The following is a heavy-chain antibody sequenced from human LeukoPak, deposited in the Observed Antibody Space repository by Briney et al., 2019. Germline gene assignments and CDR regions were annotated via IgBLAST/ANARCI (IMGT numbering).Heavy chain of an antibody. CDR1: GFTFSSYS. V-gene: IGHV3-21*01. D-gene: IGHD5-18*01. J-gene: IGHJ4*02. CDR3: ARGYSYGIFDY. Sequence: GGSLRLSCAASGFTFSSYSMDWVRQAPGKGLEWVSSISSSSSYIYYADSVKGRFTISRDNAKNSQYLQMNSLRAEDTAVYYCARGYSYGIFDYWGQGTLVTVSS. CDR2: ISSSSSYI.